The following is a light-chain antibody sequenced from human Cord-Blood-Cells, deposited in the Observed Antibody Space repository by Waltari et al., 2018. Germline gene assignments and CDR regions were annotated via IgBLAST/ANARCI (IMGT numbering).Light chain of an antibody. CDR3: QQYYSTPLP. V-gene: IGKV4-1*01. J-gene: IGKJ4*01. CDR2: WAS. CDR1: QSVLYSSNNKNY. Sequence: DIVMTQSPDSLAVSLGERATINCKSSQSVLYSSNNKNYLAWYQQKPGQPPKLIIYWASTRESGVPDRFSGSGSGTDFTLTISSLQAEAVAVYYCQQYYSTPLPFGGGTKVEIK.